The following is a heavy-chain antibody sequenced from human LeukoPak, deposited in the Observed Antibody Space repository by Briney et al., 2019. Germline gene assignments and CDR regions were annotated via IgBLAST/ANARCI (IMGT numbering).Heavy chain of an antibody. CDR3: ASGVGGYDSSGYYRDLGAFDI. CDR2: INPSGGST. CDR1: GYTFTSYY. D-gene: IGHD3-22*01. V-gene: IGHV1-46*01. J-gene: IGHJ3*02. Sequence: GASVKVSCKASGYTFTSYYMHWVRQAPGQGLEWMGIINPSGGSTSYAQKFQGRVTMTRDMSTSTVYMELSSLRSEDTAVYYCASGVGGYDSSGYYRDLGAFDIWGQGTMVTVSS.